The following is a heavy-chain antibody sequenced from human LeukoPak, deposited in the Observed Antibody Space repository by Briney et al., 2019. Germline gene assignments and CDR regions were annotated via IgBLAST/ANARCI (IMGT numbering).Heavy chain of an antibody. Sequence: PSETLSLTCTVSGDSISSSSYYWGWIRQPPGKGLEWIGRIYIYNGGNTAYNPSLKSRVTISVDTSKNHFSLNLTSVTAADTAFYFCARSEINDYMNYWGQGMPVTVSS. J-gene: IGHJ4*02. CDR2: IYNGGNT. D-gene: IGHD4-11*01. CDR1: GDSISSSSYY. CDR3: ARSEINDYMNY. V-gene: IGHV4-39*02.